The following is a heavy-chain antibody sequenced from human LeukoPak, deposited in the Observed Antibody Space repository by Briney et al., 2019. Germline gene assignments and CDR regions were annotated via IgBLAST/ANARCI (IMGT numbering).Heavy chain of an antibody. CDR2: VVGHTGHT. D-gene: IGHD1-20*01. Sequence: GASVKVSCKTSGHTFPKNGISWVRQAPGQGLEWMGWVVGHTGHTKYTQKFQGRVIMTTDTSTATSYMELRSLKYDDTAIYYCVTVGRLHYVLEDWGQGTLVTVSS. CDR1: GHTFPKNG. CDR3: VTVGRLHYVLED. V-gene: IGHV1-18*01. J-gene: IGHJ4*02.